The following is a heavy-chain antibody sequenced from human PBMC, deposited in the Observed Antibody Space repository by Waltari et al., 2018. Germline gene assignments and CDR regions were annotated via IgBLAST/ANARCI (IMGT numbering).Heavy chain of an antibody. D-gene: IGHD3-10*01. CDR1: GYTFTRYD. Sequence: QVQLVQSGAEVKKPGASVKVSCSASGYTFTRYDINWVRQATGTGLEWLGWMNPNSGNTDYAQKFQGRVTMTRNTSISTAYMELSSLRSEDTAVYYCARGYPFSFYGSGTYYNVYDYWGQGTLVTVSS. V-gene: IGHV1-8*01. CDR3: ARGYPFSFYGSGTYYNVYDY. CDR2: MNPNSGNT. J-gene: IGHJ4*02.